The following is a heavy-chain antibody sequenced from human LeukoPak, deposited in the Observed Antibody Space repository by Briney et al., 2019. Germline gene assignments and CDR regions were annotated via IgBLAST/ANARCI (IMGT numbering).Heavy chain of an antibody. D-gene: IGHD2-15*01. V-gene: IGHV1-18*01. Sequence: SXXASGXTFTSYGISWVRQAPGQGLEWMGWISAYNGNTNYAQKLQGRVTMTTDTSTSTAYMELRSLRSDDTAVYYCARIDGWYYYYYMDVWGKGTTVTVSS. CDR1: GXTFTSYG. J-gene: IGHJ6*03. CDR3: ARIDGWYYYYYMDV. CDR2: ISAYNGNT.